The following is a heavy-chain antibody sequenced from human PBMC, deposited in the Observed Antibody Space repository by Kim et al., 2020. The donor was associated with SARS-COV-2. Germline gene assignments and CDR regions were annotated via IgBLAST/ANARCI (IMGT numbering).Heavy chain of an antibody. Sequence: GESLKISCKGSGYSFTSYWIGWVRQMPGKGLEWMGIIYPGDSDTRYSPSFQGQVTISADKSISTAYLQWSSLKASDTAMYYCARPSRGYSYGYNYYYYGMDVWGQGTTVTXSS. J-gene: IGHJ6*02. CDR3: ARPSRGYSYGYNYYYYGMDV. V-gene: IGHV5-51*01. CDR2: IYPGDSDT. D-gene: IGHD5-18*01. CDR1: GYSFTSYW.